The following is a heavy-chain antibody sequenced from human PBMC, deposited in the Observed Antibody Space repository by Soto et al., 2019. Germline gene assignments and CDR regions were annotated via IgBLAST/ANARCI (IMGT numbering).Heavy chain of an antibody. CDR2: IWYDGSNK. J-gene: IGHJ6*02. CDR3: ARDREVYYYDSSGYPPRVYGMDV. D-gene: IGHD3-22*01. CDR1: GFTFSSYG. Sequence: GGSLRLSCAASGFTFSSYGMHWVRQAPGKGLEWVAVIWYDGSNKYYADSVKGRFTISRDNSKNTLYLQMNSLRAEDTAVYYCARDREVYYYDSSGYPPRVYGMDVWGQGTTVTVSS. V-gene: IGHV3-33*01.